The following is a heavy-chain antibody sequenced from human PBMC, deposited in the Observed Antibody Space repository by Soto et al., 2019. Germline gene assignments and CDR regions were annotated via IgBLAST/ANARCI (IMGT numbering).Heavy chain of an antibody. CDR1: GGSISSGDYY. J-gene: IGHJ6*02. CDR2: IYYSGST. CDR3: VRDTSSGYNYNMDV. V-gene: IGHV4-30-4*01. Sequence: PSETLSLTCTVSGGSISSGDYYWSWIRQPPGNGLEWIGYIYYSGSTYYNPSLKSRATISVDTSKNQFSLKVRSVTAADTAVYYCVRDTSSGYNYNMDVWGQGTTVTVSS. D-gene: IGHD6-19*01.